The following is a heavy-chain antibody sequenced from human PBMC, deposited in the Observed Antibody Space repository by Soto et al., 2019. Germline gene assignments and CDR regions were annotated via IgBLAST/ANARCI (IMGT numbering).Heavy chain of an antibody. V-gene: IGHV4-59*01. CDR1: GGSISSYY. J-gene: IGHJ3*02. CDR3: ARVDSSGYYYAFDI. D-gene: IGHD3-22*01. Sequence: SETLSLTCTVSGGSISSYYWSWIRQPPGKGLEWIGYIYYSGSTNYNPSLKSRVTISVDTSKNQFSLKLSSVTAADTAVYYCARVDSSGYYYAFDIWGQGTMVT. CDR2: IYYSGST.